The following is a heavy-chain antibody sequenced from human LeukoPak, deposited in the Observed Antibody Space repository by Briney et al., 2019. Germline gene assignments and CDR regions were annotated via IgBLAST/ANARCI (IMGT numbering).Heavy chain of an antibody. Sequence: SETLSLTCAVYGGSFSGYYWSWIRQPPGKGLEWIGEINHSGSTNYNPSLKSRVTISVDTSKNQFSLKLSSVTAADTAVYYCARPGYYYGSGTQGWFDPWGQGTLSPSPQ. D-gene: IGHD3-10*01. CDR3: ARPGYYYGSGTQGWFDP. V-gene: IGHV4-34*01. J-gene: IGHJ5*02. CDR2: INHSGST. CDR1: GGSFSGYY.